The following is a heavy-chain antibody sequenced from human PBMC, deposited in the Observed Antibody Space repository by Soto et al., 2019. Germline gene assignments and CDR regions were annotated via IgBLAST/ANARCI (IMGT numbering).Heavy chain of an antibody. J-gene: IGHJ4*02. CDR1: GYTFTRYA. CDR3: ARDTPRVRGVIDY. CDR2: INAGNGNT. D-gene: IGHD3-10*01. V-gene: IGHV1-3*01. Sequence: HVQLVQSGAEVKKPGASVKVSCKASGYTFTRYAMHWVRQAPGQRLEWMGWINAGNGNTKYSQKFQGRVTITRDTSASTAYMELISLRSEDTAVYYCARDTPRVRGVIDYWGQRTLVTVSS.